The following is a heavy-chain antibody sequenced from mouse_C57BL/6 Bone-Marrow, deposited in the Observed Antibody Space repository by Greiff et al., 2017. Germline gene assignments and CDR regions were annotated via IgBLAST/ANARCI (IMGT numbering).Heavy chain of an antibody. J-gene: IGHJ3*01. CDR3: ARPRDWFAY. CDR2: ISSGGRYP. V-gene: IGHV5-6*02. CDR1: GFTFSSYG. Sequence: DVMLVESGGDLVKPGGSLKLSCAASGFTFSSYGMSWVRQTPDKRLEWVATISSGGRYPYYPDSVKWRFTISRDNAKNTLYLQMSSLKAEDTAMYYCARPRDWFAYWGPGTLVTVSA.